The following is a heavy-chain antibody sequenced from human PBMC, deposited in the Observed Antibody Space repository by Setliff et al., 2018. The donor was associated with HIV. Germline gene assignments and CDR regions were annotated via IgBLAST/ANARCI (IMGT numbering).Heavy chain of an antibody. Sequence: LSLTCTVSGGSIISYYWSWIRQPPGKGLEWIGYIHHSGGTQYNPSLMSRLTMSVDSSKNQFSLSLSSVTAADTAVYYCARLPDINSWPFDYWARGTLVTVSS. J-gene: IGHJ4*02. V-gene: IGHV4-59*01. CDR2: IHHSGGT. CDR3: ARLPDINSWPFDY. CDR1: GGSIISYY. D-gene: IGHD6-13*01.